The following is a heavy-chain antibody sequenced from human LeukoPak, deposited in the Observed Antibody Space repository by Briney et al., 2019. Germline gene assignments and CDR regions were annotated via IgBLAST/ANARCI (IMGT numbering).Heavy chain of an antibody. CDR1: GYTFTGYY. D-gene: IGHD6-6*01. V-gene: IGHV1-2*02. CDR3: ARALHQLPSIAGSYFDY. J-gene: IGHJ4*02. Sequence: ASVKVSCKGSGYTFTGYYMRWVRQAPGQGLEWMGWINPNSGGTNYAQKFQGRVTTTRDTSISTAYMELSRLRSDDTAVYYCARALHQLPSIAGSYFDYWGQGNLVTVSS. CDR2: INPNSGGT.